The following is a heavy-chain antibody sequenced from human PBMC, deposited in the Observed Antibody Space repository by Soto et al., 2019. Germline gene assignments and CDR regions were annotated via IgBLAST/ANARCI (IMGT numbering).Heavy chain of an antibody. CDR2: IWYDGSNK. CDR3: ARGLTGAQWLRYYYYYGMDV. D-gene: IGHD5-12*01. CDR1: GFTFGDYA. V-gene: IGHV3-33*01. Sequence: GGSLRLSCTASGFTFGDYAMSWFRQAPGKGLEWVAVIWYDGSNKYYADSVKGRFTISRDNSKNTLYLQMKSLRAEDTAVDYCARGLTGAQWLRYYYYYGMDVWGQGTTVTVSS. J-gene: IGHJ6*02.